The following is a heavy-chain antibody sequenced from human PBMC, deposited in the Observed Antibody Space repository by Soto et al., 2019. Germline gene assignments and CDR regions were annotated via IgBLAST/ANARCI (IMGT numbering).Heavy chain of an antibody. D-gene: IGHD3-10*01. CDR3: ARSPGVFDY. J-gene: IGHJ4*02. V-gene: IGHV1-69*06. CDR1: GGTFSSLA. CDR2: LVPVFGKA. Sequence: QVQLVQSGAEVKKPGSSVKVSCKASGGTFSSLAISWVRQAPGQGLEWMGGLVPVFGKANYAEKFQDRVTITAAKSTSTSYMELSSLRSEDTAVYYCARSPGVFDYWGQGTLVTVSS.